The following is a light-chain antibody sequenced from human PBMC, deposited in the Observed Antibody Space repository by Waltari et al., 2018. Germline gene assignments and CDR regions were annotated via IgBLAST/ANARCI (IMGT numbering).Light chain of an antibody. CDR2: DVT. Sequence: QSALTQPAAVPGSPRQSNTISCTGTITDIGYYTFFSWYQQHPGKAPRLIIFDVTRWPSGVSHRFSGSKSGSAASLTISGLQAEDEADYYCASYTNTNTIIFGEGTKVAVL. CDR3: ASYTNTNTII. CDR1: ITDIGYYTF. J-gene: IGLJ2*01. V-gene: IGLV2-14*03.